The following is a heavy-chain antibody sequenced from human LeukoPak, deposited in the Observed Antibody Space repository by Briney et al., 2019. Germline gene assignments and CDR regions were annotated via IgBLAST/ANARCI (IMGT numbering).Heavy chain of an antibody. V-gene: IGHV4-59*08. CDR2: IYCSGSS. CDR1: GGSISSYY. CDR3: ARQQWPVHDAFDI. Sequence: SETLTLTCTVSGGSISSYYWSWIRQPPGKGLEWVGYIYCSGSSNYNPSLKSRVTISVDTSKNQFSLKLSSVTAADTAVYYCARQQWPVHDAFDIWGQGTMVTVSS. J-gene: IGHJ3*02. D-gene: IGHD6-19*01.